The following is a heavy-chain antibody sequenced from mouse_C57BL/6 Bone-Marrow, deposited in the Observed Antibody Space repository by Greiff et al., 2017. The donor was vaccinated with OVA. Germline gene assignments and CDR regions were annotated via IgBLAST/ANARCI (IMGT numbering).Heavy chain of an antibody. CDR3: TTATVVAGVDFFDY. CDR1: GYTFTDYE. V-gene: IGHV1-15*01. CDR2: IDPETGGT. D-gene: IGHD1-1*01. J-gene: IGHJ2*01. Sequence: QVQLQQSGAELVRPGASVTLSCTASGYTFTDYEMHWVKQTPVHGLEWIGAIDPETGGTAYNQKFKGKAILTADKSSSTAYMELRSLTSEDSAVYYCTTATVVAGVDFFDYWGQGTTLTVSS.